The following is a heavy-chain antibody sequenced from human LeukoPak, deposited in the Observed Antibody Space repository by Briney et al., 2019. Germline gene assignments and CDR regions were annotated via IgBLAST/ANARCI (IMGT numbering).Heavy chain of an antibody. D-gene: IGHD3-16*01. Sequence: ASVNVSCKVSGYTLTELSMHWVRQAPGKGLEWMGGFGPEDGETIYAQKFQGRVTITADESTSTAYMELSSLRSEDTAVYYCARGQIWGFDYWGQGTLVTVSS. V-gene: IGHV1-24*01. CDR3: ARGQIWGFDY. CDR1: GYTLTELS. CDR2: FGPEDGET. J-gene: IGHJ4*02.